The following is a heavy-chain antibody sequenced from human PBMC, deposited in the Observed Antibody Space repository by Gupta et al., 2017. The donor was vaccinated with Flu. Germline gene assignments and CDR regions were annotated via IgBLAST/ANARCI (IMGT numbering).Heavy chain of an antibody. V-gene: IGHV3-30*18. D-gene: IGHD5-12*01. CDR2: LSSDRSEK. J-gene: IGHJ4*02. Sequence: RQATGKGLEWVAVLSSDRSEKYYADSLKGRFTISRDNSKDTLYLQMNSLRGEDTAVYYCAKDSGHDSGYALDFWGQGTLVTVSS. CDR3: AKDSGHDSGYALDF.